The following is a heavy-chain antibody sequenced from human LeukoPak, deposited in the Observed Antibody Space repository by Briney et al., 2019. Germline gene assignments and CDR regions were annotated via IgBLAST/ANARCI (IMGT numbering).Heavy chain of an antibody. CDR3: ARDSPVLPPVGNYYYYYMDV. Sequence: ASVKVSCKASGYTFTSYGISWVRQAPGQGLEWMGWISAYNGNTNYAQKLQGRVTMTTDTSTSTAYMELRSLRSDDTAVYYCARDSPVLPPVGNYYYYYMDVWGKGTTVTISS. J-gene: IGHJ6*03. D-gene: IGHD1-26*01. CDR2: ISAYNGNT. CDR1: GYTFTSYG. V-gene: IGHV1-18*01.